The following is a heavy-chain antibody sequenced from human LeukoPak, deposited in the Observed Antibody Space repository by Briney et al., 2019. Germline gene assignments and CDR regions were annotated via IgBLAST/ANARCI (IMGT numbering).Heavy chain of an antibody. J-gene: IGHJ4*02. D-gene: IGHD6-13*01. V-gene: IGHV3-7*01. Sequence: GGSLRLSCAASGFTFSTYWMSWVRQAPGKGLEWVANIKQDGSEKYYVDSVKGRFTISRDNAKNSLYLQMNSLRAEDTAMYYFARDSAGNDYWGQGTLVTVSS. CDR1: GFTFSTYW. CDR2: IKQDGSEK. CDR3: ARDSAGNDY.